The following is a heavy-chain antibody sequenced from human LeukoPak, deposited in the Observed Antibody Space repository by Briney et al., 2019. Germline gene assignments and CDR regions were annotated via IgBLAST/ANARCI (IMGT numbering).Heavy chain of an antibody. V-gene: IGHV4-61*02. CDR3: ARAHFRPSGYYYMDV. CDR1: GGSISSGSYY. D-gene: IGHD3-3*02. J-gene: IGHJ6*03. Sequence: PSETLSLTCTVSGGSISSGSYYWSWIRQPAGKGLEWIGRIYTSGSTNYNPSLKSRVTKSVDTSKYQFSLKLSSVTAADTAVYYCARAHFRPSGYYYMDVWCKGTTVTASS. CDR2: IYTSGST.